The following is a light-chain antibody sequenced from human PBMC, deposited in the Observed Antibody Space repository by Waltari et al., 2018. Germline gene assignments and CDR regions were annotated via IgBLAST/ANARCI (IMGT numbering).Light chain of an antibody. J-gene: IGLJ1*01. CDR2: EVT. V-gene: IGLV2-8*01. CDR1: SSYLGS. Sequence: QSALTQPPSASGSPGQSVTIPCTGTSSYLGSVPWYQQHPGKAPKLLIYEVTKRPSGVPDRFSASASGNTASLTVSGLQAEDEADYYCTSDTGSDFYVFGTGTKVTVL. CDR3: TSDTGSDFYV.